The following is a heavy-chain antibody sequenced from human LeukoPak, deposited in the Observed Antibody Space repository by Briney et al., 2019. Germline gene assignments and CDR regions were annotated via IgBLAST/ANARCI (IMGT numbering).Heavy chain of an antibody. CDR3: ARDRGGGDCYSCYCYMDV. V-gene: IGHV3-21*01. D-gene: IGHD2-21*02. J-gene: IGHJ6*03. CDR1: GFTFSNYN. CDR2: ISSSSSYI. Sequence: GGSLRLSCAASGFTFSNYNMNWVRQAPGKGLEWVSSISSSSSYIYYADSVKGRFTISRDNSKNTLYLQMNSLRAEDTAVYYCARDRGGGDCYSCYCYMDVWGKGTTVTVSS.